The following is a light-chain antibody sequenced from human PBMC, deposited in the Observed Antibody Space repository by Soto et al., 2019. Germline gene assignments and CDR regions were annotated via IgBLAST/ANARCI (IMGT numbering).Light chain of an antibody. J-gene: IGLJ1*01. V-gene: IGLV2-14*01. CDR1: SRDVGGSNY. CDR2: EVS. Sequence: QSALIQPASVSGSPGQSITISCTGTSRDVGGSNYVSWYQHHPHRAPKLLIYEVSYRPSGVSSRFSGSKSGNTASLTISGLQAEDEADYYCCLYVGATTYVFGTGTKVTVL. CDR3: CLYVGATTYV.